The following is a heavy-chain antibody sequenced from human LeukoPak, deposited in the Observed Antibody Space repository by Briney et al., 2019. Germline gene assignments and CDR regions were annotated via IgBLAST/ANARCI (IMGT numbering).Heavy chain of an antibody. Sequence: SVKVSCKASGGTFSSYTISWVRQAPGQGLEWMGGIIPIFGTANYAQKFQGRVTITTDGSTSTAYMELSSLRSEDTAVYYCARGVLELHFDYWGQGTLVTVSS. J-gene: IGHJ4*02. V-gene: IGHV1-69*05. CDR2: IIPIFGTA. CDR1: GGTFSSYT. CDR3: ARGVLELHFDY. D-gene: IGHD1-7*01.